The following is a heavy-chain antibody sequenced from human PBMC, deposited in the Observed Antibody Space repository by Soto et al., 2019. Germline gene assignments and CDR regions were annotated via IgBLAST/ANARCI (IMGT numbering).Heavy chain of an antibody. CDR1: GFTFSSYA. D-gene: IGHD3-16*01. V-gene: IGHV3-33*01. Sequence: QVQLVESGGGVVQPGKSVSLSCAASGFTFSSYAMHWVRQAPGKGLEWVALIWSDGSKQDYADSVKGRFTISRDNSKSTLYLQMTSLKAEDTAVYYCAGLAYYLDYWGQGSLVTVSS. J-gene: IGHJ4*02. CDR2: IWSDGSKQ. CDR3: AGLAYYLDY.